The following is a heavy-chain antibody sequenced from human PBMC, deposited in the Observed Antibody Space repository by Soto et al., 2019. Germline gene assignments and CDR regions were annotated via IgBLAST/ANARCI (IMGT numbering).Heavy chain of an antibody. D-gene: IGHD3-22*01. Sequence: PSETLSLTCAVSGGSISSSNWWSWIRQPPGKGLEWIGEINHSGSTNYNPSLKSRVTISVDTSKNQFSLKLSSVTAADTAVYYCAREFRSPGYSTSMPNWFDPWGQGTLVTVSS. V-gene: IGHV4-4*02. CDR1: GGSISSSNW. CDR3: AREFRSPGYSTSMPNWFDP. CDR2: INHSGST. J-gene: IGHJ5*02.